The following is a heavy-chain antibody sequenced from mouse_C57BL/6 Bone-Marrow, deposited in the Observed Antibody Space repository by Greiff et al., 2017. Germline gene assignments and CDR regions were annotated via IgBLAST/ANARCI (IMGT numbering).Heavy chain of an antibody. J-gene: IGHJ3*01. Sequence: LQESGAELVRPGSSVKMSCKTSGYTFTSYGINWVKQRPGQGLEWIGYIYIGNGYPEYNEKFKGKATLTSDTSSSTAYMQLSSLTSEDSAIYFCARDYYGSIQFAYWGQGTLVTVSA. CDR2: IYIGNGYP. D-gene: IGHD1-1*01. CDR3: ARDYYGSIQFAY. V-gene: IGHV1-58*01. CDR1: GYTFTSYG.